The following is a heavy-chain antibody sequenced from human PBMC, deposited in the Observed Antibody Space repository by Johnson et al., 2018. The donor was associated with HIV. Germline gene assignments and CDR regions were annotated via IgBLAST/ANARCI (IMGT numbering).Heavy chain of an antibody. V-gene: IGHV3-30-3*01. D-gene: IGHD3-22*01. Sequence: QVQLVESGGGVVQPGRSLRLSCAASGFTFSSYPLHWVRQAPGKGLEWVAVLSYDGSNKFYTDSVKGRFSISRDNSKNSLYLQMNSLRAEDTAVYYCARPLSSGLGFDAFDIWGQGTMVTVSS. CDR2: LSYDGSNK. J-gene: IGHJ3*02. CDR1: GFTFSSYP. CDR3: ARPLSSGLGFDAFDI.